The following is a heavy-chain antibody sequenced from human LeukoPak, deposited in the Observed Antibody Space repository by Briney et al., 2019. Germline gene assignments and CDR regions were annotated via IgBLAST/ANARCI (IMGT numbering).Heavy chain of an antibody. CDR3: ASVISRGEALTF. CDR1: GCSILYYL. J-gene: IGHJ4*02. V-gene: IGHV4-59*01. D-gene: IGHD3-10*01. Sequence: SETLPQTRPCSGCSILYYLWRCLRQPPGKGLEWIGYIYYSGSTNYNPSLKSRVTISVDTSKNQFYLKLSSVTAADTAVYYCASVISRGEALTFWARETLVTVSS. CDR2: IYYSGST.